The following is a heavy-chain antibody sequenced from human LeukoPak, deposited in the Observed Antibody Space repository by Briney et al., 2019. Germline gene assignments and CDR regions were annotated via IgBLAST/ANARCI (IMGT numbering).Heavy chain of an antibody. Sequence: GGSLRLSCAASGFTFSSFSVNWVRQAPGKGLEWVSSISSSSSYIYYADSVKGRFTISRDNAKNSLYLQMNSLRAEDTAVYYCARDGPSVPAENNWFDPWGQGTLVTVSS. J-gene: IGHJ5*02. CDR3: ARDGPSVPAENNWFDP. CDR1: GFTFSSFS. D-gene: IGHD2-2*01. CDR2: ISSSSSYI. V-gene: IGHV3-21*01.